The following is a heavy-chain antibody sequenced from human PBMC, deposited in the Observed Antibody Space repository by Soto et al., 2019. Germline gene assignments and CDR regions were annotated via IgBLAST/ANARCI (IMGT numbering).Heavy chain of an antibody. Sequence: SETLSLTCTVSGGSISSYYWSWIRQPPGKGLEWIGYIYYSGSTNYNPSLKSRVTISVDTSKNQFSLKLSSVTAADTAVYYCASSYGSGYRAFDSWGQGALVTVSS. D-gene: IGHD3-10*01. CDR2: IYYSGST. CDR1: GGSISSYY. J-gene: IGHJ4*02. CDR3: ASSYGSGYRAFDS. V-gene: IGHV4-59*01.